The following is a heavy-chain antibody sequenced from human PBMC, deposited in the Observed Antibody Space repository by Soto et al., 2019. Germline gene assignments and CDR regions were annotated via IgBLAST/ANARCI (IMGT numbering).Heavy chain of an antibody. V-gene: IGHV1-58*01. CDR2: IVVGSGNT. J-gene: IGHJ4*02. Sequence: ASVKVSCKASGFAFTSSAVQWVRQARGQRLEWIGWIVVGSGNTNYAQKFQERVTITRDMSTSTAYMELSSLRSEDTAVYYCAAFEVVPPRYDFDYWGQGTLVTVSS. CDR3: AAFEVVPPRYDFDY. CDR1: GFAFTSSA. D-gene: IGHD2-15*01.